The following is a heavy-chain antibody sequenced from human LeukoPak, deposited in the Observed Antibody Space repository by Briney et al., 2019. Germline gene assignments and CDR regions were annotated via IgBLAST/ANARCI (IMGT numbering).Heavy chain of an antibody. CDR3: ARGDAYALNY. CDR1: GFTFSSYW. Sequence: PGGSLRLSCAASGFTFSSYWMHWVRHAPGEGLVWVSRINSDGSTTAYADSVKGRFTISRDNAKNTLYLQMSSLRAEDTAVYYCARGDAYALNYWGQGTLVTVSS. D-gene: IGHD2-2*01. CDR2: INSDGSTT. J-gene: IGHJ4*02. V-gene: IGHV3-74*01.